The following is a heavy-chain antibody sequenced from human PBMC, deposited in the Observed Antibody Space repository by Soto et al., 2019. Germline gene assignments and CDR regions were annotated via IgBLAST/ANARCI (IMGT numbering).Heavy chain of an antibody. D-gene: IGHD3-16*02. Sequence: QVQLQESGPGLVKPSQTLSLTCTVSGGSISSGGYYWSWIRQHPGKGLEWIGYIYYSGSTCYNPSLKSRVTIAVDTSKNQFSLKLSSVTAADTAVYYCARGNQLTWALFDYWGQGTLVTVSS. J-gene: IGHJ4*02. CDR1: GGSISSGGYY. V-gene: IGHV4-31*03. CDR3: ARGNQLTWALFDY. CDR2: IYYSGST.